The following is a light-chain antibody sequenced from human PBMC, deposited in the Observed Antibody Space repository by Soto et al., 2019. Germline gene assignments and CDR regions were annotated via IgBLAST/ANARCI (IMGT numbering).Light chain of an antibody. CDR3: SSLTTSGTWV. CDR2: EVT. CDR1: TSDVGFYDR. J-gene: IGLJ3*02. V-gene: IGLV2-14*01. Sequence: QSALSQPASVSGSPGQAITISCTGTTSDVGFYDRVSWIQQHPGKTPELMIYEVTNRPSGVSSRFSGSKSGNTASLTISGLQAEDEADYYCSSLTTSGTWVFGGGTQLTVL.